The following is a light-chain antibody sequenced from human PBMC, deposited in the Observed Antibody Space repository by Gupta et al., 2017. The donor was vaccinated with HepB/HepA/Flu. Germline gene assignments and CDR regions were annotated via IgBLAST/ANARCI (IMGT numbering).Light chain of an antibody. CDR3: AAWDDSLNDYV. Sequence: QSVLTQPPSASGTPGHRVTISRSGSSSNIGSNYLYWYQQFPGTAPKLLIYRNHQRPSGVPDRFSGSKSGTSASLAISGLRSEDEADYYCAAWDDSLNDYVFGTGTKVTVL. J-gene: IGLJ1*01. CDR1: SSNIGSNY. CDR2: RNH. V-gene: IGLV1-47*01.